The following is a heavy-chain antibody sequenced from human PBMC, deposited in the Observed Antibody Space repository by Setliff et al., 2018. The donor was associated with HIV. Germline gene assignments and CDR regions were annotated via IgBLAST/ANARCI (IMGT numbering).Heavy chain of an antibody. Sequence: ASVKVSCKVSGYTLTALSIHWVRQAFGKGLEWMGGFDPEDGEAIYAQKFQGRVIMTEDTSTDTAYMELSSLTSGDAAVYYCATRTRWIQLSFDGIFDYWGQGTPVTV. CDR2: FDPEDGEA. CDR3: ATRTRWIQLSFDGIFDY. D-gene: IGHD5-18*01. J-gene: IGHJ4*02. CDR1: GYTLTALS. V-gene: IGHV1-24*01.